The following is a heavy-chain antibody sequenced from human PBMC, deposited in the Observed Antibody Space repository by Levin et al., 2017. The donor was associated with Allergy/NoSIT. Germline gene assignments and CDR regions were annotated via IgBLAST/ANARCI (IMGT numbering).Heavy chain of an antibody. V-gene: IGHV3-30*18. CDR1: GFTFSNYG. D-gene: IGHD5-18*01. CDR2: ISYDGSSK. J-gene: IGHJ4*02. Sequence: GGSLRLSCAASGFTFSNYGMHWVRQAPGKGLEWVAVISYDGSSKYYADSVKGRFTISRDNSKNTLYLQMNSLRAEDTAVYYCAKSPVDTAMDTTFDYWGQGTLVTVSS. CDR3: AKSPVDTAMDTTFDY.